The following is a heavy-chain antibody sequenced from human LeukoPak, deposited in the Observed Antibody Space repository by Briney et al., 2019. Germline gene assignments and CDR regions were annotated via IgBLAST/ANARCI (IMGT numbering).Heavy chain of an antibody. J-gene: IGHJ4*02. D-gene: IGHD3-22*01. V-gene: IGHV4-34*01. Sequence: SETLSLTCAVYGGSFSYYYWSWIRQPPGKTLEWIGEINHSGSTNYNPSVKSRVIISIDTSKNQFSLRLDSVTASDTAVYYCASAYDTSGYYHDYWGQGILVTVSS. CDR3: ASAYDTSGYYHDY. CDR2: INHSGST. CDR1: GGSFSYYY.